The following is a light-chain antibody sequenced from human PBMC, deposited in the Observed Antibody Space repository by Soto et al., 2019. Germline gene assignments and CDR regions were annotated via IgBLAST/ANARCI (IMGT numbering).Light chain of an antibody. V-gene: IGKV3-15*01. Sequence: EIVMTQSPATLSVSPGEGATLSCRASQSVNTNLAWYQQKPGQAPRLLIYGASTRATDIPARFSGSGSGKDFTLTISSLQAEDVAVYYCQHFSGIPSTVGPGTKVDIK. CDR1: QSVNTN. CDR3: QHFSGIPST. J-gene: IGKJ3*01. CDR2: GAS.